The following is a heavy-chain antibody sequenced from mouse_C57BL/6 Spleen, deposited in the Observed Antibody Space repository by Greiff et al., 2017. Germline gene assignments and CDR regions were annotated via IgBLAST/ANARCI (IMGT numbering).Heavy chain of an antibody. V-gene: IGHV1-82*01. D-gene: IGHD1-1*01. J-gene: IGHJ4*01. Sequence: QVQLQQSGPELVKPGASVKISCKASGYAFSSSWMNWVKQRPGKGLEWIGRIYPGDGDTNYNGKFKGKATLTADKSSSTAYMQLSSLTSEDSAVYFCARSEGSYGSGNYYAMDYWGQGTSVTVSS. CDR1: GYAFSSSW. CDR3: ARSEGSYGSGNYYAMDY. CDR2: IYPGDGDT.